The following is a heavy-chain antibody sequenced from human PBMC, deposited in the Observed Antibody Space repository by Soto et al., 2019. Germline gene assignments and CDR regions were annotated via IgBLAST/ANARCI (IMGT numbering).Heavy chain of an antibody. CDR1: GFTFSSYA. CDR3: AKVPNQYYYDSSGSPGAFDI. D-gene: IGHD3-22*01. J-gene: IGHJ3*02. V-gene: IGHV3-23*01. CDR2: ISGSGGST. Sequence: PGGSLILSCAASGFTFSSYAMSWVRQAPGKGLEWVSAISGSGGSTYYADSVKGRFTISRDNSKNTLYLQMNSLRAEDTAVYYCAKVPNQYYYDSSGSPGAFDIWGQGTMVTVSS.